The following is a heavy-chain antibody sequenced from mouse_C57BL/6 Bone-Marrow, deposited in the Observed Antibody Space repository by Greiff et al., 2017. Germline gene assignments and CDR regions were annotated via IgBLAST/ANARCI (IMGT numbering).Heavy chain of an antibody. D-gene: IGHD2-2*01. CDR3: ARRAVTALDY. J-gene: IGHJ4*01. CDR1: GYTFTSYW. V-gene: IGHV1-55*01. CDR2: IYPGSGST. Sequence: QVQLQQPGAELVKPGASVKMSCKASGYTFTSYWITWVKQRPGQGLVWIGDIYPGSGSTNYTEKFKSKATLTVDTSSSTAYMQLSSRTSEDSGVYYCARRAVTALDYWGQGTSVTVSS.